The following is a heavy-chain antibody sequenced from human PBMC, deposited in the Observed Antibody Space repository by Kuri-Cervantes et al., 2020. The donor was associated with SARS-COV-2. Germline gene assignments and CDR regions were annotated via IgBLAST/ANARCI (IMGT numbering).Heavy chain of an antibody. CDR2: IYYSGST. D-gene: IGHD1-26*01. CDR1: GVSINNY. CDR3: ARGEWELSRRGNYIWFDP. J-gene: IGHJ5*02. Sequence: SETLSLTCSVSGVSINNYWSWIRQPPGKGLEWIGYIYYSGSTNYNPSLKSRVTISVDTSKNQFSLKLSSVTAADTAVYYCARGEWELSRRGNYIWFDPWGQGTPVTVSS. V-gene: IGHV4-59*01.